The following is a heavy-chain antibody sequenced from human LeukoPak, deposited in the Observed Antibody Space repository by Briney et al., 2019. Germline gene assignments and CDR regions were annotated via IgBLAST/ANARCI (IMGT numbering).Heavy chain of an antibody. CDR2: ISAYNGNT. Sequence: ASVKVSCKASGYTFTNYGISWVRQAPGQGLEWMGWISAYNGNTNYAQKLQGRVTMTTDTSTSSAYMELRSLRSDGTAVYYCARGLNFGVPTIASHYYMDVWGKGTTVTISS. V-gene: IGHV1-18*01. J-gene: IGHJ6*03. CDR1: GYTFTNYG. CDR3: ARGLNFGVPTIASHYYMDV. D-gene: IGHD5-12*01.